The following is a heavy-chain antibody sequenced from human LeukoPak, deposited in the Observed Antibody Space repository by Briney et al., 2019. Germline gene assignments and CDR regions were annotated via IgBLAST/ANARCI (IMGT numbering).Heavy chain of an antibody. V-gene: IGHV3-48*02. J-gene: IGHJ4*02. CDR3: ARSVGGHFDY. Sequence: PGGSLRLSCAASGFTFSVYSMNWVPQPPGMGLECVSYITDNSATIQYAVSVKGRFTISRDNAKNSLSLQMNSLRDEDTAVYYCARSVGGHFDYWGQGMLVTVSS. CDR2: ITDNSATI. CDR1: GFTFSVYS. D-gene: IGHD3-16*01.